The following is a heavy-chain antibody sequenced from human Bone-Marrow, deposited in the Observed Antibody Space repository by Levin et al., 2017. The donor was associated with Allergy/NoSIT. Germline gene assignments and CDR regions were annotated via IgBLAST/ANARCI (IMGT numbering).Heavy chain of an antibody. CDR2: ISHDGINK. J-gene: IGHJ6*02. D-gene: IGHD3-16*01. CDR3: AMAFQYYYGMDV. Sequence: GGFLRLSCAASGFTFSSYGIHWVRQAPGKGLEWVAVISHDGINKYYADSVKGRFTISRDNSKNTLYLQMNSLRGEDTAVYYCAMAFQYYYGMDVWGQGTTVTVSS. V-gene: IGHV3-30*03. CDR1: GFTFSSYG.